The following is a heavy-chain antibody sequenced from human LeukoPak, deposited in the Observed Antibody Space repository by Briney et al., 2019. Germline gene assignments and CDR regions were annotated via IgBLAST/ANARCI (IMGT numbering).Heavy chain of an antibody. Sequence: GGSLRLSCAASGLTFSSYAMSWVRQAPGKGLEWVSAISGSGGSTYYADSVKGRFTISRDNSKNTLYLQMNSLRAEDTAVYYCAKAHFPDYDILTGYYGSGYYYYYMDVWGKGTTVTISS. V-gene: IGHV3-23*01. D-gene: IGHD3-9*01. J-gene: IGHJ6*03. CDR2: ISGSGGST. CDR3: AKAHFPDYDILTGYYGSGYYYYYMDV. CDR1: GLTFSSYA.